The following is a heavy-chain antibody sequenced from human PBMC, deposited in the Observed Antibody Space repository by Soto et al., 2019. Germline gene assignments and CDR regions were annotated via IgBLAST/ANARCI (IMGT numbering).Heavy chain of an antibody. D-gene: IGHD4-17*01. CDR2: ISSSSSTI. CDR3: ARAGVYGDFPSDY. CDR1: GFTFSSYS. Sequence: GGSLRLSCAASGFTFSSYSMNWVRQAPGKGLEWVSYISSSSSTIYYADSVKGRFTISRDNAKNSLYLQMNSLRAEDTAVYYCARAGVYGDFPSDYWGQGTLVTVSS. J-gene: IGHJ4*02. V-gene: IGHV3-48*01.